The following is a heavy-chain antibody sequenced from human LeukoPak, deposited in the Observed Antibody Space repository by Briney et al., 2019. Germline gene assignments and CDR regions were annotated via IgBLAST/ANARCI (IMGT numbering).Heavy chain of an antibody. CDR3: ARLDIVLS. V-gene: IGHV3-48*03. CDR2: ISSSGSTI. Sequence: GGSLRLSCAASGFTFSSYEMNWVRQAPGEGLEWVSYISSSGSTIYYADSVKGRFTISRDDSKNTLYLQMNSLTAEDTAMYYCARLDIVLSWGQGALVTVSS. J-gene: IGHJ5*02. CDR1: GFTFSSYE. D-gene: IGHD2-2*03.